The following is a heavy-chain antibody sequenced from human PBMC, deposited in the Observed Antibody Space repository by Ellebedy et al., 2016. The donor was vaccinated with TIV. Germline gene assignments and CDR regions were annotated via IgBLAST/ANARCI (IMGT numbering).Heavy chain of an antibody. V-gene: IGHV1-24*01. CDR3: ARGGIRFLEWSPSQGA. D-gene: IGHD3-3*01. Sequence: ASVKVSXXVSGYTLTELSMHWVRQAPGKGLEWMGGFDPEDGETIYAQKFQGRVTMTEDTSTDTAYMELSSLRSEDTAVYYCARGGIRFLEWSPSQGAWGQGTLVTVSS. CDR1: GYTLTELS. J-gene: IGHJ5*02. CDR2: FDPEDGET.